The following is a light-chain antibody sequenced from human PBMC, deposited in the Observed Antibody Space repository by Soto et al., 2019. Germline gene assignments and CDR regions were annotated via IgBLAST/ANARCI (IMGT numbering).Light chain of an antibody. J-gene: IGKJ1*01. CDR1: QNVDSS. V-gene: IGKV3D-15*01. CDR3: AQSRSSRQP. Sequence: EIGMAHSPAILSLHQGERATLSCRASQNVDSSLAWYQQKPGQAPRLLIHGASTRAPGIPDRFSGSGSGTDFTLTISRLEAEDFTVYYSAQSRSSRQPSGQGTKADI. CDR2: GAS.